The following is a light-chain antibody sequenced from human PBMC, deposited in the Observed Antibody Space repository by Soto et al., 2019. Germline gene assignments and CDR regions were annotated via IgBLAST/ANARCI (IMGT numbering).Light chain of an antibody. Sequence: EIVMTQSPATLSVSPGERATLSCRASQSVSSNLAWYQQKPGQAPRLLIYGASTRATGIPASFSGSGSGTESTLTISSLQSEDFAVYYCQQYNNWPPFTFGPGTKVDIK. CDR2: GAS. J-gene: IGKJ3*01. CDR3: QQYNNWPPFT. V-gene: IGKV3-15*01. CDR1: QSVSSN.